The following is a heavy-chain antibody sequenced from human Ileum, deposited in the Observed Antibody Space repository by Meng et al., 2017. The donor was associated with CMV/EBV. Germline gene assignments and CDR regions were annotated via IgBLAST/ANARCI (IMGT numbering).Heavy chain of an antibody. CDR3: AKASPQRRFLSY. D-gene: IGHD3-3*01. CDR2: INNRRPT. J-gene: IGHJ4*02. Sequence: VELRQLGAGQLKPSETLSLVCAVHKSAFSNYYWTWIRQSPGKVLEWIGEINNRRPTNYNPSHKGRVPISIATTRNQFSLKLTSITAAHTAVYYCAKASPQRRFLSYWGQGTLVTVSS. CDR1: KSAFSNYY. V-gene: IGHV4-34*01.